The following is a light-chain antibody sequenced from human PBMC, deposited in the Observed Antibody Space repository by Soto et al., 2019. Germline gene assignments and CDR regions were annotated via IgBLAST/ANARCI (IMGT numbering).Light chain of an antibody. V-gene: IGKV3-11*01. J-gene: IGKJ4*01. CDR1: QSVSSF. CDR2: DTS. CDR3: QQRSNRLLT. Sequence: EIVLTQSPATLSLSPGERATLSCRASQSVSSFLAWYQQKPGQAPRLLIYDTSNRATDIPAGFSGSGSGTDFTLTISSLEPEDFAVYYCQQRSNRLLTFGGGTKVEIK.